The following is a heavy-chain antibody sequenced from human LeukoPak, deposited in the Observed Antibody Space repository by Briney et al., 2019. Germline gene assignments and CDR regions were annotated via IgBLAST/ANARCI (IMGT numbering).Heavy chain of an antibody. CDR2: INTYNGNT. V-gene: IGHV1-18*01. CDR1: GYTFTNYG. Sequence: ASVKVSCKTSGYTFTNYGITWVRQAPGQGLEWVGWINTYNGNTNYAQKLQGRVTMTTDTSTSTAYMEVRSLNSDDTAVYYCARACSSDSCYFRYWGQGTLVTVSS. CDR3: ARACSSDSCYFRY. D-gene: IGHD2-2*01. J-gene: IGHJ4*02.